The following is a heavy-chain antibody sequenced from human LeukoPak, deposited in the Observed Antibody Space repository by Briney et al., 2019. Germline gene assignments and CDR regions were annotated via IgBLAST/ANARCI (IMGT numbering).Heavy chain of an antibody. V-gene: IGHV1-8*01. CDR1: GYTFTSYD. CDR3: AMRPYNWNDDGNIDY. D-gene: IGHD1-20*01. Sequence: GASVKVSCKASGYTFTSYDINWVRQATGQGLEWMGWMNPNSGYTGYAQKFQGRVTMTRNTSITTAYMELSSLRSADTAVYYCAMRPYNWNDDGNIDYWGQGTLVTVSS. CDR2: MNPNSGYT. J-gene: IGHJ4*02.